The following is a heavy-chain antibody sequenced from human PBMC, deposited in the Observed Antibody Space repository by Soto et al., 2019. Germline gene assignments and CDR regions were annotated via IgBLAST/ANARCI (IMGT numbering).Heavy chain of an antibody. Sequence: QLQLQESGPTVMKPSETLSLTCSVSGGSISSSSFFWGWIRRPPGQGLEWIGHIYYSGNTYYNPSLKSLVTVSVDTSRHQFFLKMTSVTAADTALYYCARLKKGTSRSGDAFDIWGQGTMLTVSS. CDR1: GGSISSSSFF. CDR2: IYYSGNT. J-gene: IGHJ3*02. V-gene: IGHV4-39*01. CDR3: ARLKKGTSRSGDAFDI.